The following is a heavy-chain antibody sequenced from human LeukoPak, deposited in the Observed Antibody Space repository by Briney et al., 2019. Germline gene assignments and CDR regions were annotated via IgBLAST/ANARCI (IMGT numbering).Heavy chain of an antibody. D-gene: IGHD3-10*01. CDR3: ARSYYGSGSYYMMAY. J-gene: IGHJ4*02. CDR2: IYYSGST. CDR1: GGSISSSSYY. V-gene: IGHV4-39*01. Sequence: PSETLSLTCTVSGGSISSSSYYWGWIRQPPGKGLEWIGSIYYSGSTYYNPSLKSRVTISVDTSKNQFSLKLSSVTAADTAVYYCARSYYGSGSYYMMAYWGQGTLVTVSS.